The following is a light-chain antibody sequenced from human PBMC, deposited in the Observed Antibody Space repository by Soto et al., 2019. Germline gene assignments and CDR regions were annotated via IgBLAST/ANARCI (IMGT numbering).Light chain of an antibody. J-gene: IGLJ2*01. CDR3: SSYTSTSNVV. CDR2: DVN. CDR1: ISDVGGYNF. V-gene: IGLV2-14*03. Sequence: QSALTQPVSVSGSPGQSITISCTGTISDVGGYNFVSWYQQHPGNAPKLIIYDVNNRPSGVSSRFPGSKSGHTASLTISGLQAEDEADYHCSSYTSTSNVVFGGGTKLTVL.